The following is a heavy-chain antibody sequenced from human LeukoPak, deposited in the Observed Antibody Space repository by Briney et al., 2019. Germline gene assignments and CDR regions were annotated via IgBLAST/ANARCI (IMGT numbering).Heavy chain of an antibody. CDR1: VFXFIDYY. CDR2: ISSTSIYT. Sequence: GGSLRLSCAASVFXFIDYYMCWIREAPGKGLEWVSDISSTSIYTNYADSVKGRFTISRENAKNSLYLQMNSLRAEDTAVYYCAREDGYSSSWYSDYWGQGTLVTVSS. D-gene: IGHD6-13*01. J-gene: IGHJ4*02. CDR3: AREDGYSSSWYSDY. V-gene: IGHV3-11*05.